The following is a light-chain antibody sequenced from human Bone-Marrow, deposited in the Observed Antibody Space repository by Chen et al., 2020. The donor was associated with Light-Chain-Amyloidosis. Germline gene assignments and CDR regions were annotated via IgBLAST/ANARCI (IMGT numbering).Light chain of an antibody. CDR3: SSYTITNTLV. Sequence: QSALTQPASVSGSPGQSITISCTGTSSDDGGDNHVSWYQQHPDKAHKLMIYEVTNRPSWVTDRFSGSKYDNTASLTISGLQTEDEADYFCSSYTITNTLVFGSGTRVTVL. J-gene: IGLJ1*01. CDR1: SSDDGGDNH. CDR2: EVT. V-gene: IGLV2-14*01.